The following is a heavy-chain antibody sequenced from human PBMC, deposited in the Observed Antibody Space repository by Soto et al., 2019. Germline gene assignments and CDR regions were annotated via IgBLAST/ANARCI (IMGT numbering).Heavy chain of an antibody. CDR3: AKDRVNYGDPFDY. D-gene: IGHD4-17*01. V-gene: IGHV3-30*18. Sequence: PGGSLRLSCAASGFTFSNYGIHWVRQAPGKGLEWVAVISYDGSNKYHADSVKGRFTISRDNSRNTLYLQMNSPRAEDTAVYYCAKDRVNYGDPFDYWGQGTLVTVSS. J-gene: IGHJ4*02. CDR2: ISYDGSNK. CDR1: GFTFSNYG.